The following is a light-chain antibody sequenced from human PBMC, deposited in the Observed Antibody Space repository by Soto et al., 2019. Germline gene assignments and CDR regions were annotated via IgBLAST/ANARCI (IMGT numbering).Light chain of an antibody. Sequence: EIVMTQSPATLSVSPGERATISCRASHSVRSDLAWYQQKPGQSPRLLIFDASTRATGFPARFSGSGSGSDSTLTICTPQAEDCAVYDCHQDNKWPPSTFGQGTRLEIK. V-gene: IGKV3-15*01. CDR3: HQDNKWPPST. CDR1: HSVRSD. J-gene: IGKJ5*01. CDR2: DAS.